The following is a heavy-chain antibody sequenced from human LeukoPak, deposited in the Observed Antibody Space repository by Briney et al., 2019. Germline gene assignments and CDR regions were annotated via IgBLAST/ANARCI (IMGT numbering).Heavy chain of an antibody. CDR3: AKLVGASGNLDY. CDR1: GFAFSSYG. CDR2: ISYDGSNK. J-gene: IGHJ4*02. Sequence: QAGGSLRLSCAASGFAFSSYGMHWVRQAPGKALERVAVISYDGSNKYYADSVKGRFTISRDNSKNTLYLQMNSLRAEDTAVYYCAKLVGASGNLDYWGQGTLVTVSS. V-gene: IGHV3-30*18. D-gene: IGHD1-14*01.